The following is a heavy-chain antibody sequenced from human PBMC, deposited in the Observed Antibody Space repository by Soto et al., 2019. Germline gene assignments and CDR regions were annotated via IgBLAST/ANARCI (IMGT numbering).Heavy chain of an antibody. D-gene: IGHD3-22*01. Sequence: PSETLSLTCAVYGVTFSGYYWTWIRQPPGKGLEWIGEINHSGTTTHNPSLKSRPTLYVETSRDQFSLRLSSVTAADTAVYFCARGGLHRGNYSIFDYWGQGALVTVS. CDR1: GVTFSGYY. CDR3: ARGGLHRGNYSIFDY. V-gene: IGHV4-34*04. J-gene: IGHJ4*02. CDR2: INHSGTT.